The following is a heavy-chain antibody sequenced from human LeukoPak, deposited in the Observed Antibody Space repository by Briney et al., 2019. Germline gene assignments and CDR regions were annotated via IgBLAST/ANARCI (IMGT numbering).Heavy chain of an antibody. Sequence: GKSLKISCEGSGYDFTNYWISWVRQMPGKGLEWMGMIYPGDSDTRYSPSLQGQVTISADKSINTAYLQWNSLKASDTAMYYCARLSGTGYYGMDVWGQGTTVTVSS. CDR3: ARLSGTGYYGMDV. J-gene: IGHJ6*02. V-gene: IGHV5-51*01. CDR1: GYDFTNYW. D-gene: IGHD1-1*01. CDR2: IYPGDSDT.